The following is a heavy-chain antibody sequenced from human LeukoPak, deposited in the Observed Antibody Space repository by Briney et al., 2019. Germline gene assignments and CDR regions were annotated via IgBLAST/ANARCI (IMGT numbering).Heavy chain of an antibody. CDR1: GFTFSSYG. CDR3: ASGGFLEWLGEDYFDY. CDR2: IWYDGSNK. J-gene: IGHJ4*02. Sequence: GGSLRLSCAASGFTFSSYGMHWVRQAPGKGLEWVAVIWYDGSNKYYADSVKGRFTISRDNAKNSLYLQMNSLRAEDTAVYYCASGGFLEWLGEDYFDYWGQGTLVTVSS. D-gene: IGHD3-3*01. V-gene: IGHV3-33*03.